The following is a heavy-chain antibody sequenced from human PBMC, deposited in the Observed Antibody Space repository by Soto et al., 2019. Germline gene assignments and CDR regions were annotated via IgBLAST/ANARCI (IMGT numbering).Heavy chain of an antibody. CDR1: GFTFSSYG. D-gene: IGHD4-17*01. V-gene: IGHV3-30*18. J-gene: IGHJ6*02. CDR2: ISYDGSNK. Sequence: GGSLRLSCAASGFTFSSYGMHWVRQAPGKGLEWVAVISYDGSNKYYADSVKGRFTISRDNSKNTLYLQMNSLRAEDTTVYYCEKDWANYGLLSGMDVWGQGTTVTVSS. CDR3: EKDWANYGLLSGMDV.